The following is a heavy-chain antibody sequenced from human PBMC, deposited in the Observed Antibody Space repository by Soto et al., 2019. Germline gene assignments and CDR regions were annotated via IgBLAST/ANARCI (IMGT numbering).Heavy chain of an antibody. Sequence: QVQLVQSGAEVKKPGSSVKVSCKASGGTFNSYALTWVRQAPGHGLVWMGGLITIFGSTNYAQKFQGRVTITATRPASTAYMELSSLRSDDTAVYYWARVLHPAYGRGWRSLYWYFDLWGRGTLVTVSS. V-gene: IGHV1-69*06. CDR3: ARVLHPAYGRGWRSLYWYFDL. CDR1: GGTFNSYA. CDR2: LITIFGST. J-gene: IGHJ2*01. D-gene: IGHD6-19*01.